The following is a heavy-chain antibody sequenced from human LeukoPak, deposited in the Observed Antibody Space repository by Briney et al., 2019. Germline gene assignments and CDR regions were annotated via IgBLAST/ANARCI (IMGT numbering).Heavy chain of an antibody. V-gene: IGHV1-8*03. D-gene: IGHD6-19*01. J-gene: IGHJ4*02. CDR3: ATCGPSSNGWSHFDY. CDR2: MNPNSGNT. Sequence: GASVKVPCKASGYTFTSYDINRVRQATGQGLEWMGWMNPNSGNTGYAQKFQGRVTITRNTSISTAYMELSSLRSEDTAVYYCATCGPSSNGWSHFDYWGQGILVTVSS. CDR1: GYTFTSYD.